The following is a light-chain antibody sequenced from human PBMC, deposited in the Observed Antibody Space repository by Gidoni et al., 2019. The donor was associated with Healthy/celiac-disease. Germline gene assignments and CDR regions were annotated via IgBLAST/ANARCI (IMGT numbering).Light chain of an antibody. CDR2: KAS. V-gene: IGKV1-5*03. CDR3: QQYNSQPWT. Sequence: DIQMTQSPSTLSASVGDRVTITCRASQSISSWLAWYQQKPGKAPKLPIYKASSLESGVPSRFSGSGSGTEFTLTISSLQPDDFATYYCQQYNSQPWTFGQGTKVEIK. CDR1: QSISSW. J-gene: IGKJ1*01.